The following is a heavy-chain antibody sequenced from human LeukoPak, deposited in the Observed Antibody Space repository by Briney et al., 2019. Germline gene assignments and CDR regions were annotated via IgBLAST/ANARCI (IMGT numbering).Heavy chain of an antibody. J-gene: IGHJ4*02. Sequence: SQTLSLTCAISGDSVSSNSAAWNWIRQSPSRGLEWLGRTYYRSKWYSDYSVSVKSRITINPDTSKNQFSLQLNSVTPEDTAVYFCARGRHGDQVSLFEYWGQGTLVTVSS. CDR3: ARGRHGDQVSLFEY. CDR2: TYYRSKWYS. D-gene: IGHD3-3*01. CDR1: GDSVSSNSAA. V-gene: IGHV6-1*01.